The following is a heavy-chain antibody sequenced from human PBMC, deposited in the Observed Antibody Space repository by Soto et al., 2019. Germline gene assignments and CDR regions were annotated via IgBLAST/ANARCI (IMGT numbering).Heavy chain of an antibody. V-gene: IGHV1-3*01. Sequence: ASVKVSCKASGYTFTSYAMHWVRQAPGQRLEWMGWINAGNGNTKYSQKFQGRVTITRDTSASTAYMELSSLRSEDTAVYYCARGLGLYYFAYWGQGTLVPVSS. J-gene: IGHJ4*02. CDR1: GYTFTSYA. CDR2: INAGNGNT. CDR3: ARGLGLYYFAY. D-gene: IGHD1-26*01.